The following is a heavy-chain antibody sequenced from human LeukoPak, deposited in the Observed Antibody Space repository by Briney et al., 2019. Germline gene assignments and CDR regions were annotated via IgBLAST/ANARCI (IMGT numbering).Heavy chain of an antibody. Sequence: PGGSLRLSCVTSGFTFTNYAMSWVRQAPGKGLEWVSAIPANGGSTYYAESVMGRFTISRDNSKNTLYLQMNGLRAEDTAVYYCARRGGSSSRRSPIDYWGQGTLVTVSS. CDR2: IPANGGST. V-gene: IGHV3-23*01. D-gene: IGHD6-6*01. CDR3: ARRGGSSSRRSPIDY. CDR1: GFTFTNYA. J-gene: IGHJ4*02.